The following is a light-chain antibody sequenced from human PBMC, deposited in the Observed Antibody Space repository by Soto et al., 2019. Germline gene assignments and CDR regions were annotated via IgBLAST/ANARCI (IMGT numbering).Light chain of an antibody. CDR1: QGISRF. J-gene: IGKJ3*01. Sequence: IQWTQSPSSLSASVGDRVTITCRASQGISRFLAWYQQKPGKAPKLLIYGASTLQSGVPSRFSGSGSETDFTLTIGSLQPEDFATYYCQQLNSFPIPFGPGTKVDIK. CDR3: QQLNSFPIP. V-gene: IGKV1-9*01. CDR2: GAS.